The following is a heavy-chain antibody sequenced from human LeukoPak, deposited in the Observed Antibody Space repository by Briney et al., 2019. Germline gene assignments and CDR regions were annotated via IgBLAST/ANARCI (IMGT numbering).Heavy chain of an antibody. CDR2: IWYDGSNK. J-gene: IGHJ4*02. V-gene: IGHV3-33*01. Sequence: GGSLRLSCAASGFTFSSYGMPWVRQAPGKGLEWVAVIWYDGSNKYYADSVKGRFTISRDNSKNTLYLQMNSLRAEDTAVYYCARGGYSSSWYSSPIDYWGQGTLVTVSS. CDR1: GFTFSSYG. CDR3: ARGGYSSSWYSSPIDY. D-gene: IGHD6-13*01.